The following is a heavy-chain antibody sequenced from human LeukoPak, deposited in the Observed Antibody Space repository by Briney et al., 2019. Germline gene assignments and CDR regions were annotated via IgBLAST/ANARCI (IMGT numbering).Heavy chain of an antibody. Sequence: ASVKVSCKTSGFTFSNYHITWVRQAPGQGLEWMGWISISSGDTNYAQNVQGRVTMTTDTATSTAYMELTNLRSDDTAIYYCARGDYNWNQGYFDYWGRGTLVTVS. J-gene: IGHJ4*02. D-gene: IGHD1-20*01. CDR2: ISISSGDT. V-gene: IGHV1-18*01. CDR3: ARGDYNWNQGYFDY. CDR1: GFTFSNYH.